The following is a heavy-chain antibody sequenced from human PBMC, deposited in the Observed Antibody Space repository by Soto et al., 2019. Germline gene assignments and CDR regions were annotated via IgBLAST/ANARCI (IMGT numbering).Heavy chain of an antibody. V-gene: IGHV3-30*18. Sequence: QVQLVESGGGVVQPGRSLRLSCAASGFTFSSYGMHWVRQAPGKGLEWVAVISYDGSNKYYADSVKGRFTISRGNSKNPRYLQMNSVRAEDKAVYYCAKGRRVAGAPYYYGIEVWGPGTTVTVSS. D-gene: IGHD6-19*01. CDR3: AKGRRVAGAPYYYGIEV. CDR2: ISYDGSNK. CDR1: GFTFSSYG. J-gene: IGHJ6*02.